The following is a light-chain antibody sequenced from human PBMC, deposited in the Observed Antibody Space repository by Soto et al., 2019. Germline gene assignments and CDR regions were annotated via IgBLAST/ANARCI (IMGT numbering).Light chain of an antibody. CDR1: SYNIGKNL. V-gene: IGLV1-47*01. CDR2: KTD. Sequence: QSVLTQPPSASGTPGQRVTISCSGGSYNIGKNLVYWYQQRPGTAPKLLIFKTDARPSGVPARFSGSNSGSSASLAISGLRSEDEADYFCAAWDDSLSAWGFGGGTKRTVL. J-gene: IGLJ3*02. CDR3: AAWDDSLSAWG.